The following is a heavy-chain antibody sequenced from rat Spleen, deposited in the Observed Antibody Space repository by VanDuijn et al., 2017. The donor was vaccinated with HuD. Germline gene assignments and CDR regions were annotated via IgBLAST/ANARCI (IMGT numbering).Heavy chain of an antibody. D-gene: IGHD1-5*01. J-gene: IGHJ2*01. CDR2: INYSGST. Sequence: EVQLQESGPGLVKPSQSLSLTCSVSGHSISSTYRWNWIRKFPGNKMEWMGFINYSGSTSYIPSLKSRISITRDTSKNHFFLHLNSVTTEDTATYYCSRLDPETGTYFDYWGQGVMVTVSS. CDR1: GHSISSTY. CDR3: SRLDPETGTYFDY. V-gene: IGHV3-1*01.